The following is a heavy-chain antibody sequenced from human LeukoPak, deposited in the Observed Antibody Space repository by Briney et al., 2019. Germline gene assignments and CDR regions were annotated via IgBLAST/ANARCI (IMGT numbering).Heavy chain of an antibody. Sequence: GGSLRLSCAASGFTFSSYAMHWVRQAPGKGLEWVAVISYDGSNKYYADSVKGRFTISRDNSKNTLYLQMNSLRAEDTAVYYCARGQLETSIAACPGPVDSDYWGQGTLVTVSS. J-gene: IGHJ4*02. CDR3: ARGQLETSIAACPGPVDSDY. CDR2: ISYDGSNK. D-gene: IGHD6-6*01. V-gene: IGHV3-30-3*01. CDR1: GFTFSSYA.